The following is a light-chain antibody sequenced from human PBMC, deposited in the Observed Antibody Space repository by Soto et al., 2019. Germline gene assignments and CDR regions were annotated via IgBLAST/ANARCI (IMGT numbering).Light chain of an antibody. CDR2: KAS. Sequence: DIQMTQSPSTLSASVGDRVTITCRASQSISSWLAWYQQKPGKAPKLLIYKASSLESGVPSRFSGSGSGTEFTLTLSSLQPDDFATYYCQQYNSYRYTFGQGTKLEIK. V-gene: IGKV1-5*03. J-gene: IGKJ2*01. CDR3: QQYNSYRYT. CDR1: QSISSW.